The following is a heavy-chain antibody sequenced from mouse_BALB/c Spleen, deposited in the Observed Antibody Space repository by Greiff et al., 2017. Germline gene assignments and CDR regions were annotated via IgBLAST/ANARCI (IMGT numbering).Heavy chain of an antibody. CDR2: IYPGSGST. Sequence: LQHPGSELVRPGASVKLSCKASGYTFTSYWMHWVKQRHGPGLEWIGNIYPGSGSTNYDEKFKSKGTLTVDTSSSTAYMHLSSLTSEDSAVYYCTRGNYAMDYWGQGTSVTVSS. J-gene: IGHJ4*01. CDR3: TRGNYAMDY. CDR1: GYTFTSYW. V-gene: IGHV1S22*01.